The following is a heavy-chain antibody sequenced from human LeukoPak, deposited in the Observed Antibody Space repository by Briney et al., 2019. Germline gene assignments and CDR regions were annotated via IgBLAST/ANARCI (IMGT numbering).Heavy chain of an antibody. Sequence: GGSLRLSCAASGFTFSNYAMNWVRQAPGKGLEWVSGISGSGGTTHYADSVKGRFTISRDNSKNTLYLQTNSLRGEDTAVYYCAKDGQVNQPDRLFTDWGQGTLVIVSS. V-gene: IGHV3-23*01. J-gene: IGHJ4*02. D-gene: IGHD1-14*01. CDR3: AKDGQVNQPDRLFTD. CDR2: ISGSGGTT. CDR1: GFTFSNYA.